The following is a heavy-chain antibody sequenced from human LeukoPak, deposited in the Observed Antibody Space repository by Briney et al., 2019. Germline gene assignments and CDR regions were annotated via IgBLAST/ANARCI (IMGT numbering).Heavy chain of an antibody. Sequence: GGSLRLSCAASGFTFSSYWMRWVRQAPGKGLEWVANIKQDGSEKNYVDSVKGRFTISRDNAKNSLYLQMNSLRADDTAVYYCARTPYDSSGGIDYWGQGTLVTVSS. D-gene: IGHD3-22*01. V-gene: IGHV3-7*03. CDR1: GFTFSSYW. CDR3: ARTPYDSSGGIDY. CDR2: IKQDGSEK. J-gene: IGHJ4*02.